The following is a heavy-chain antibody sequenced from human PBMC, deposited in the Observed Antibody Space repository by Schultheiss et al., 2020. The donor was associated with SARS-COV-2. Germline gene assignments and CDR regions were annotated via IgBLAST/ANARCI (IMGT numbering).Heavy chain of an antibody. J-gene: IGHJ4*02. D-gene: IGHD4-11*01. CDR3: ARESASTVTSNFDN. CDR1: GGTFSSYA. V-gene: IGHV1-69*13. CDR2: IIPIFGTA. Sequence: SVKVSCKASGGTFSSYAISWVRQAPGQGLEWMGGIIPIFGTANYAQKFQGRVTITADESTSTAYMELRSLRSDDTALYYCARESASTVTSNFDNWGQGTLVTVSS.